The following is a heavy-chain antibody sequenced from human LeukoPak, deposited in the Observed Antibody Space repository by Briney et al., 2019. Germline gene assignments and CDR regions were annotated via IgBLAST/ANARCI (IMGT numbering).Heavy chain of an antibody. V-gene: IGHV5-10-1*01. CDR2: IYTNYTYT. Sequence: SLSLTGTGYSFTDYRFSWMRHLHAPGQERKGRIYTNYTYTEYRPSFQCHVTISVDKSINTAYLQWSSLKASDTAMYYCARYWGGDDPVTAIQQELDYWGQGTLVTVSS. J-gene: IGHJ4*02. CDR1: GYSFTDYR. CDR3: ARYWGGDDPVTAIQQELDY. D-gene: IGHD2-21*02.